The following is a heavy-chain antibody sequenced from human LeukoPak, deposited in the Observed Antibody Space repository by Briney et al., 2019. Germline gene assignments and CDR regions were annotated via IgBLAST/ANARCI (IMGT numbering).Heavy chain of an antibody. Sequence: SETLSLTCAVYGGSFSGYYWSWIRQHPGKGLEWIGYIYYSGSTYYNPSLKSRVTISVDTSKNQFSLKLSSVTAADTAVYYCARVTPYYDSMGFDYWGQGTLVTVSS. D-gene: IGHD3-22*01. CDR3: ARVTPYYDSMGFDY. J-gene: IGHJ4*02. CDR2: IYYSGST. CDR1: GGSFSGYY. V-gene: IGHV4-31*11.